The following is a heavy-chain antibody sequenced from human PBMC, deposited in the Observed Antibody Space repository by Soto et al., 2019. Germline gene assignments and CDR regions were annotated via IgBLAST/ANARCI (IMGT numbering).Heavy chain of an antibody. CDR2: IYYSGRS. CDR1: GRSISSCTYY. V-gene: IGHV4-30-4*01. CDR3: AREAPYYYYGMDV. J-gene: IGHJ6*02. Sequence: SETLSLTCTGSGRSISSCTYYWSWIRQPSGEDMEWIGYIYYSGRSYYNKYLKSRVTIYVDTSKNQFSLKLSSLTAADTAVYYCAREAPYYYYGMDVWGQGTTVA.